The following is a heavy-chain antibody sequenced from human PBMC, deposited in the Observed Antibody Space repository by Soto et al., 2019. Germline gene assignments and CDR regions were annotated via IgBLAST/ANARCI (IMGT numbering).Heavy chain of an antibody. CDR3: AMVDVYVTPSPQDV. V-gene: IGHV1-18*01. CDR1: GYSFTRYG. CDR2: INTYNGNT. J-gene: IGHJ6*02. D-gene: IGHD3-16*01. Sequence: QVQLVQSRAEVKNPGASVKVSCKASGYSFTRYGIAWARQAPGQGLEWMGWINTYNGNTNYAQNLQGRVTLNTDTSTSTAYMELTSLRSNDTAIYYCAMVDVYVTPSPQDVWGQGTTVIVSS.